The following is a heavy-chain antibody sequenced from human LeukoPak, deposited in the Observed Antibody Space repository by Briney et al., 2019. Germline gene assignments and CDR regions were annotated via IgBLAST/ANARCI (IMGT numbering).Heavy chain of an antibody. CDR2: IDWDDDK. CDR1: GFSLGTSGMC. J-gene: IGHJ4*02. V-gene: IGHV2-70*11. D-gene: IGHD4-17*01. Sequence: ESGPALVKPTQTLTLTCTFSGFSLGTSGMCVSWIRQPPGKALEWLARIDWDDDKYYSTSLKTRLTISKDTSKNQVVLTMTNMDPVDTATYYCARITTVTTAFDYWGQGTLVTVSS. CDR3: ARITTVTTAFDY.